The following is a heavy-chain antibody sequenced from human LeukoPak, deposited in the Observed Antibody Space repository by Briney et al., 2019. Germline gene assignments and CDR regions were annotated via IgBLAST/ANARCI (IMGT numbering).Heavy chain of an antibody. CDR1: GFTFSSPG. D-gene: IGHD5-12*01. Sequence: GGSLRLSCAASGFTFSSPGMSWVRQTPAKGLEWVSGISGAGDSTYYADSVKGRFTISRDNSKNTLYLQMNSLRAEDTAVYYCARGPSGYHNTGGQGTLVTVSS. CDR3: ARGPSGYHNT. J-gene: IGHJ4*02. CDR2: ISGAGDST. V-gene: IGHV3-23*01.